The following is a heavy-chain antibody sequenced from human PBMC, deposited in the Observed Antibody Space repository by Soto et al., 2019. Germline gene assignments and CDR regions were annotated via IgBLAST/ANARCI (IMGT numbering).Heavy chain of an antibody. CDR1: GFTFSSYA. J-gene: IGHJ5*02. V-gene: IGHV3-30-3*01. D-gene: IGHD6-13*01. Sequence: QVQLVESGGGVVQPGRSLRLSCAASGFTFSSYAMHWVRQAPGKGLEWVAVISYDGSNKYYADSVKGRFTISRDNSKNTLYLQMNSLRAEDTAVYYCARERGRIAAAGTPWFDPWGQGTLVTVSS. CDR3: ARERGRIAAAGTPWFDP. CDR2: ISYDGSNK.